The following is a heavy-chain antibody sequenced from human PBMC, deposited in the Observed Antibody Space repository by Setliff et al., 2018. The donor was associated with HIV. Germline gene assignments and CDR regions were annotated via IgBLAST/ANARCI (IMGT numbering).Heavy chain of an antibody. V-gene: IGHV2-5*02. CDR2: IYWDGDK. Sequence: GSGPTLVNPTQTLTLTCDFSGFSLATDGVAVGWIRQPPGKGPEWLALIYWDGDKRYNPSLKDRLTITKDTSKNQVVLTMTVMDPVDTATYYCAHTQNYYDSSGYFFDYLGQGTLVTVSS. CDR1: GFSLATDGVA. CDR3: AHTQNYYDSSGYFFDY. D-gene: IGHD3-22*01. J-gene: IGHJ4*02.